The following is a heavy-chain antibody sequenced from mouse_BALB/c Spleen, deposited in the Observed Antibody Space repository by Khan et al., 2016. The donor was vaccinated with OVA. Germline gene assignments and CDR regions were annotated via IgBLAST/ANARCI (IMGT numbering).Heavy chain of an antibody. V-gene: IGHV1-4*01. D-gene: IGHD2-14*01. CDR1: GYTFTSHT. Sequence: QVQLKESGAELARPGASVKMSCKASGYTFTSHTMHWIKQRPGKGLEWIGYINPGSGYNQKLNDKATLTADISSSTAYMQLSSLTSEDSAVYYCARRTTEYALDYWGQGTSVTVSS. J-gene: IGHJ4*01. CDR3: ARRTTEYALDY. CDR2: INPGSG.